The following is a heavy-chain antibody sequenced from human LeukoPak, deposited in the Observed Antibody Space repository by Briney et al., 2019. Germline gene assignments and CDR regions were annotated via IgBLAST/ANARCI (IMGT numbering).Heavy chain of an antibody. Sequence: PGRSLRLSCAASGFTFSTYAMHWVRQAPGKGLEWVAVISYDGNNKYYADSMKGRFTISRDNSKNTLYLQMKSLRAEDTAVYYCAHYSSSDVDYRGQGTLVTVSS. V-gene: IGHV3-30-3*01. J-gene: IGHJ4*02. CDR1: GFTFSTYA. D-gene: IGHD4-11*01. CDR3: AHYSSSDVDY. CDR2: ISYDGNNK.